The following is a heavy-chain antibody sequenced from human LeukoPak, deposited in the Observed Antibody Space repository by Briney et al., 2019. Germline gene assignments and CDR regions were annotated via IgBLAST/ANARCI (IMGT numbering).Heavy chain of an antibody. D-gene: IGHD1-26*01. CDR2: IYSSGST. Sequence: PSETLSLTCIVSGGXIXGDYWSWIRXSXXXXXXXXXXIYSSGSTVYNPSLKSRVTMSVDTSKNQFSLKLSSVTAADSAVYYCVRVSPALGANYFDYWGQGTLVTVSS. V-gene: IGHV4-4*07. CDR3: VRVSPALGANYFDY. J-gene: IGHJ4*02. CDR1: GGXIXGDY.